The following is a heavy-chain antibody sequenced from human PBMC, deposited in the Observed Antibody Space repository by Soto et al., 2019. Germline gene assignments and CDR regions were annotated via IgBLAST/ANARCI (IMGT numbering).Heavy chain of an antibody. J-gene: IGHJ4*02. D-gene: IGHD2-8*01. Sequence: GGSLRLSCAASGFTFSRYAMHWVRQAPGEGLEWVAVISRDGSSKYYGDSVKGRFTVSRDNSNNTLYLSMTSLRPDDTAVFYCARSRNGAVPDSINFWGQGTLVTLSS. CDR2: ISRDGSSK. CDR1: GFTFSRYA. CDR3: ARSRNGAVPDSINF. V-gene: IGHV3-30-3*01.